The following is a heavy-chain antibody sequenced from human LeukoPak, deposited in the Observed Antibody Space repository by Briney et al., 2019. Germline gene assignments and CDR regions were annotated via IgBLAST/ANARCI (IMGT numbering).Heavy chain of an antibody. CDR1: GGSFSGYY. V-gene: IGHV4-34*01. J-gene: IGHJ6*02. CDR2: INHIGST. CDR3: ARGRDQELLWFGESGGAEYGMDV. Sequence: PSETLSLTCAVYGGSFSGYYWSWIRQPPGKGLEWIGEINHIGSTNYNPSLKSRVTISVDTSKNQFSLKLSSVTAADTAVYYCARGRDQELLWFGESGGAEYGMDVWGQGTTVTVSS. D-gene: IGHD3-10*01.